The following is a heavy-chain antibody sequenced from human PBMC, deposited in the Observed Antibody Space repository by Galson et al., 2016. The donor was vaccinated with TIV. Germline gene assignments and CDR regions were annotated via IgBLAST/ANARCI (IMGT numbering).Heavy chain of an antibody. D-gene: IGHD3-22*01. V-gene: IGHV3-9*01. J-gene: IGHJ4*02. CDR2: IDWNGENI. Sequence: SLRLSCASSGFSFQNYAIHWVRQPPGKGLEWVSGIDWNGENIGYADSVKGRFTISRDNAKNTLSLQMDSLRAEDTAVYYCARDNSGYFDLDYWGRGTLVTVSS. CDR1: GFSFQNYA. CDR3: ARDNSGYFDLDY.